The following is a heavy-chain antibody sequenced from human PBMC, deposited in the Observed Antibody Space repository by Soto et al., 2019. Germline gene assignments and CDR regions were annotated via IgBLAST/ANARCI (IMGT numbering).Heavy chain of an antibody. D-gene: IGHD3-3*01. V-gene: IGHV1-2*02. CDR1: GYTFTGYY. CDR2: INPNSGGT. CDR3: ARQGSSRYDFWSGYPYYFDY. J-gene: IGHJ4*02. Sequence: ASVKVSCKASGYTFTGYYMHWVRQAPGQGLEWMGWINPNSGGTNYAQKFQGRVTMTRDTSISTAYMELSRLRSDDEAVYYCARQGSSRYDFWSGYPYYFDYWGQGTLVTVSS.